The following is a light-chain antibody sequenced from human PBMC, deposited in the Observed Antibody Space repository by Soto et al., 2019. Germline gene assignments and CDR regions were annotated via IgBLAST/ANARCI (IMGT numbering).Light chain of an antibody. CDR1: QSISTY. CDR3: QQTYSTPPT. CDR2: AAS. Sequence: DIQMTQSPSSLSASVGDRVTINCRASQSISTYLNWYQQKAGLAPKIMIYAASSLQSGVPSRFSGSGSGTDCTLTISSLQPEDVATYYCQQTYSTPPTLGQGTKVDIK. V-gene: IGKV1-39*01. J-gene: IGKJ1*01.